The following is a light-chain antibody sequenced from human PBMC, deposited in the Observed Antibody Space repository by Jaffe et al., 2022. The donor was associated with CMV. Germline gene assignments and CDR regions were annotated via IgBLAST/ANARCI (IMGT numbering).Light chain of an antibody. Sequence: QSVLTQPPSASGTPGLGVTISCSGSNSNIGNNYVYWYQHLPGTAPKLLIYRNTQRPAGVPNRFSGSKSGTSASLAVSGLRSEDEADYYCTSWDDSLSALIFGGGTRLTVL. CDR1: NSNIGNNY. V-gene: IGLV1-47*01. CDR2: RNT. J-gene: IGLJ2*01. CDR3: TSWDDSLSALI.